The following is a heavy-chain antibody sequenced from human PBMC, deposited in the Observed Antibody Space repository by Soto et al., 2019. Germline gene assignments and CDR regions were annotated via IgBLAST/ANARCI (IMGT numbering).Heavy chain of an antibody. CDR2: FVPVFGSA. D-gene: IGHD3-22*01. J-gene: IGHJ5*02. CDR3: VREDDTTGSYSWFDP. CDR1: GDTFNSIT. V-gene: IGHV1-69*01. Sequence: QVQLVQSGAEVKKPGSSVRVSCKASGDTFNSITLNWVRQAPGQGLEWMGGFVPVFGSATYAQQFRGRLSITADASTRTFYMHLCELKFEDTALYFCVREDDTTGSYSWFDPWGQGTLVTVSS.